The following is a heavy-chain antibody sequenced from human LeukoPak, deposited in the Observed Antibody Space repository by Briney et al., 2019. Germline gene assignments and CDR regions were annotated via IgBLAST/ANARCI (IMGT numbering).Heavy chain of an antibody. CDR2: ISASGLTA. Sequence: TGGSLTLSCAASGVIFNNSGMGWVRQAPGRGLDWVSAISASGLTAYYGDSVKGRFTISRDNSKNTLYLQMNSLRAEDTAVYYCAKSRLKLLPNYFDYWGQGTLVTVSS. CDR1: GVIFNNSG. J-gene: IGHJ4*02. D-gene: IGHD2-21*02. CDR3: AKSRLKLLPNYFDY. V-gene: IGHV3-23*01.